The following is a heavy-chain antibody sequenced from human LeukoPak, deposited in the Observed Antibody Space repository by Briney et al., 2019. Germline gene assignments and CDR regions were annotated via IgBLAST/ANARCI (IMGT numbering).Heavy chain of an antibody. Sequence: SLRLSCAASGFTFDDYAMHWVRQAPGKGLEWVSGISWNSGSIGYADSVKGRFTISRDNAKNSLYLQMNSLRAEDTALYYCAKATAMGRAGDYWGQGTLVTVSS. V-gene: IGHV3-9*01. CDR1: GFTFDDYA. D-gene: IGHD5-18*01. CDR3: AKATAMGRAGDY. J-gene: IGHJ4*02. CDR2: ISWNSGSI.